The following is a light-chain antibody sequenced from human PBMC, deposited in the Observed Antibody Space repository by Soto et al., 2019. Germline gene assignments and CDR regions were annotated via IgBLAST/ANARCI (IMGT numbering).Light chain of an antibody. CDR2: GAS. V-gene: IGKV3-15*01. CDR3: QQYNSWPLT. Sequence: EIVMTQSPATLSVSPGERATLSCRASQSVSSYLAWYQQKPGQAPRLLIYGASTRATGIPARFSGSGSGTEFTLTISSLQSEDFAVYCCQQYNSWPLTFGGGTKVDIK. J-gene: IGKJ4*01. CDR1: QSVSSY.